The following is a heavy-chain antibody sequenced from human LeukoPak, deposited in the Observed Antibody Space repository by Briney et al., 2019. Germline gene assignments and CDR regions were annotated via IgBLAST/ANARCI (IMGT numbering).Heavy chain of an antibody. CDR3: AKGADGDDAYNWFDA. J-gene: IGHJ5*02. D-gene: IGHD4-17*01. Sequence: PGGSLRLSCAVSGSTSEDYGLSWVRHVPGKGLEVVAAINWNGDDTHYGDSVRGRFTISRDNVKKSLYLQMKSLRAEDTALYHCAKGADGDDAYNWFDAWGQGTLVIVSS. CDR1: GSTSEDYG. V-gene: IGHV3-20*01. CDR2: INWNGDDT.